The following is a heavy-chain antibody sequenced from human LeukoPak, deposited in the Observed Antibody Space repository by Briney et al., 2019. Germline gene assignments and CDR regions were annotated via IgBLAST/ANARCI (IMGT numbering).Heavy chain of an antibody. CDR2: INHSGST. D-gene: IGHD6-19*01. CDR3: ARGIGYSSRPFDY. Sequence: PSETLSLTCAVYGGSFSGYYWSWVRQPPGKGLEGIGEINHSGSTNYNPSLKSRVTISVDTSKNQFSLKLSSVTAADTAVYYCARGIGYSSRPFDYWGQGTLVTVSS. J-gene: IGHJ4*02. CDR1: GGSFSGYY. V-gene: IGHV4-34*01.